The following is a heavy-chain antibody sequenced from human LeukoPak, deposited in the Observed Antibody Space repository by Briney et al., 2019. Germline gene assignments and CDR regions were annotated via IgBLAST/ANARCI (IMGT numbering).Heavy chain of an antibody. CDR3: AREHYGDHPRFDY. J-gene: IGHJ4*02. D-gene: IGHD4-17*01. Sequence: SETLSLTCTVSGASISNYYWSWIRQPPGKGLEWIGYIYYSGSTNYNPSLKSRVTISVDTSKNQFSLKLSSVTAADTAVYYCAREHYGDHPRFDYWGQGTLVTVSS. CDR1: GASISNYY. V-gene: IGHV4-59*01. CDR2: IYYSGST.